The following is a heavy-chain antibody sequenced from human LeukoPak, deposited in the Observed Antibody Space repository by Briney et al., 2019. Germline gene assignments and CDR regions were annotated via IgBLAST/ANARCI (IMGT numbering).Heavy chain of an antibody. CDR3: AKHVSGSLFYFDY. V-gene: IGHV3-23*01. CDR1: GLTFSDYG. Sequence: GGCLRLSCAASGLTFSDYGMHWVRLAPGKGLEWVSGISGTGYNTYYADSVKGRFTISRDNSKNTLYLQMNSLGAEDTAVYYCAKHVSGSLFYFDYWGQRTLVTVSS. D-gene: IGHD3-10*01. CDR2: ISGTGYNT. J-gene: IGHJ4*02.